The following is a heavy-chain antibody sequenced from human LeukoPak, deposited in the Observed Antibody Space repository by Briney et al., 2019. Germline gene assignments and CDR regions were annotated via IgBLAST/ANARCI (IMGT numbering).Heavy chain of an antibody. CDR2: ISYDGSNK. CDR3: ARVRYNSGYIFDY. D-gene: IGHD5-18*01. V-gene: IGHV3-30-3*01. CDR1: RFTFGDYA. Sequence: GGSLRLSCTASRFTFGDYAMHWVRQAPGKGLEWVAVISYDGSNKYYADSVKGRFTISRDNSKNTLYLQMNSLRAEDTAVYYCARVRYNSGYIFDYWGQGVLVTVSS. J-gene: IGHJ4*02.